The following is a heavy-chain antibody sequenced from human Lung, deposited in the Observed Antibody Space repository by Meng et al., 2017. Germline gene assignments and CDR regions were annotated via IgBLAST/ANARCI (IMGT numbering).Heavy chain of an antibody. CDR2: IYWDDEK. V-gene: IGHV2-5*02. J-gene: IGHJ4*02. CDR3: AHSWGSGYYFGPLDY. D-gene: IGHD3-22*01. CDR1: GSSLSTSGVA. Sequence: QITLKESGPALVQPTPTLPLTCTLSGSSLSTSGVAVGWIRQPPGKALEWLALIYWDDEKRYSPSLKSRLTITKDTSKNHVVLTMTNMDPVDTATYYCAHSWGSGYYFGPLDYWGQGTLVTVSS.